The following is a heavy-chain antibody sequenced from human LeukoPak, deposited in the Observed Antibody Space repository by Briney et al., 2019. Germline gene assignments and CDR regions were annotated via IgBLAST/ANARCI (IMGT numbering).Heavy chain of an antibody. J-gene: IGHJ4*02. D-gene: IGHD2-15*01. CDR2: ISSSSSYT. V-gene: IGHV3-21*05. CDR1: GFTFSSYG. Sequence: GGSLRLSCATSGFTFSSYGMHWIRQAPGKGLEWVSYISSSSSYTNYADSVKGRFTISRDNAKNSLYLQMNSLRAEDTAVYYCARGNHCSGGSCYSYYFDYWGQGTLVTVSS. CDR3: ARGNHCSGGSCYSYYFDY.